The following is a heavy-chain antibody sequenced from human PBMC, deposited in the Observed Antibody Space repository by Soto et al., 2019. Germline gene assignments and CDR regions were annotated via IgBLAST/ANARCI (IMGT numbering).Heavy chain of an antibody. Sequence: GESLKISCAASGFTFSSYAMSWVRQAPGKGLEWVSAISGSGGSTYYADSVKGRFTISRDNSKNTLYLQMNSLRAEDTAVYYCAKALTNTNVLRYFDWLFFDAFDIWGQGTMVTVSS. V-gene: IGHV3-23*01. CDR2: ISGSGGST. D-gene: IGHD3-9*01. J-gene: IGHJ3*02. CDR3: AKALTNTNVLRYFDWLFFDAFDI. CDR1: GFTFSSYA.